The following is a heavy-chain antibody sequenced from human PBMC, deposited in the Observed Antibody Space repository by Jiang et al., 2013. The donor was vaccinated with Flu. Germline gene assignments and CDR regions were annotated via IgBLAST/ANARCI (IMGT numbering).Heavy chain of an antibody. CDR2: IYPGDSDT. Sequence: LKISCKGSWIQLYQLLDRLGAPDARERPGVDGIIYPGDSDTRYSPSFQGQVTISADKSISTAYLQWSSLKASDTAMYYCARHDPYDSSGYYLKYYGMDVWGQGTTVTVSS. D-gene: IGHD3-22*01. CDR1: IQLYQLL. CDR3: ARHDPYDSSGYYLKYYGMDV. V-gene: IGHV5-51*01. J-gene: IGHJ6*02.